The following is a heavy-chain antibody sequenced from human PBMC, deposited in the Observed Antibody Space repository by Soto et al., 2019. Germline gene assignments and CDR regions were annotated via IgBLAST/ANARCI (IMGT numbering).Heavy chain of an antibody. CDR1: GFTFSSYS. CDR3: ARDQVPTGVVVVITHYYYYGMDV. V-gene: IGHV3-48*02. Sequence: EVQLVESGGGLVQPGGSLRLSCAASGFTFSSYSMNWVRQAPGKGLEWVSYISSSSSTIYYADSVKGRFTISRDNAKNSLYLQMNSLRDEDTAVYYCARDQVPTGVVVVITHYYYYGMDVWGQGTTVTVSS. J-gene: IGHJ6*02. D-gene: IGHD3-22*01. CDR2: ISSSSSTI.